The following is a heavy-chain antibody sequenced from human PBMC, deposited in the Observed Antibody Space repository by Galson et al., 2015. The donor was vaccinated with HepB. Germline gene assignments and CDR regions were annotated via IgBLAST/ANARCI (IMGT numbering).Heavy chain of an antibody. J-gene: IGHJ6*02. D-gene: IGHD2-2*03. CDR3: ARELDIVVVPAAIPPYGMDV. CDR1: GFTFSSYA. V-gene: IGHV3-30-3*01. CDR2: ISYDGSNK. Sequence: SLRLSCAASGFTFSSYAMHWVRQAPGKGLEWVAVISYDGSNKYYADSVKGRFTISRDNSKNTLYLQMNSLRAEDTAVYYCARELDIVVVPAAIPPYGMDVWGQGTTVTVSS.